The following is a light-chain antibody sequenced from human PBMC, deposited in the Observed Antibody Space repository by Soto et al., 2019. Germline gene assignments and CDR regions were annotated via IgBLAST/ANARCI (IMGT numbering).Light chain of an antibody. CDR2: DAS. Sequence: ASLGDRVTITCRASQTINRWLAWYQQKPGKAPQVLIYDASTLESGVPSRFSGSGSGTEFTLTINNLQPDDLATYYCQQFNNYPPTFGGGTKVDIK. V-gene: IGKV1-5*01. CDR3: QQFNNYPPT. CDR1: QTINRW. J-gene: IGKJ4*01.